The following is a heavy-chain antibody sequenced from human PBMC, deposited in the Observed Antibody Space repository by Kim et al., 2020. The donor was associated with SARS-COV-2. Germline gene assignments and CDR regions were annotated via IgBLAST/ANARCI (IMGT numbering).Heavy chain of an antibody. CDR2: IIPIFGTA. CDR3: ERGTGTNGTNWFDP. Sequence: SVKVSCKASGGTFSSYAISWVRQAPGQGLEWMGGIIPIFGTANYAKKFQGRVTITADESTSTADMELSSLRTEDTAVYYCERGTGTNGTNWFDPWGQGT. CDR1: GGTFSSYA. J-gene: IGHJ5*02. V-gene: IGHV1-69*13. D-gene: IGHD1-1*01.